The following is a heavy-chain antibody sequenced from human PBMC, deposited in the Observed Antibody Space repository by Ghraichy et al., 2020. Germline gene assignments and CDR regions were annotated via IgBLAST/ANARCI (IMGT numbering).Heavy chain of an antibody. D-gene: IGHD6-13*01. CDR2: ISYDGSNK. V-gene: IGHV3-30*03. CDR3: ARALNGYSSSWGGEELDY. Sequence: LSLTCAASGFTFSSYGMHWVRQAPGKGLEWVAVISYDGSNKYYADSVKGRFTISRDNSKNTLYLQMNSLRAEDTAVYYCARALNGYSSSWGGEELDYWGQGTLVTVSS. CDR1: GFTFSSYG. J-gene: IGHJ4*02.